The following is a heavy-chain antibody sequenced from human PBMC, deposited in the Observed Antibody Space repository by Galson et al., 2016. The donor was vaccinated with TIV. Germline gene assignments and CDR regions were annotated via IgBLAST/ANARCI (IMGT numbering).Heavy chain of an antibody. CDR3: AKDALEWTVRGQLVS. J-gene: IGHJ1*01. V-gene: IGHV3-23*01. D-gene: IGHD3-10*01. CDR1: GFSFNKYA. Sequence: SLRLSCAGSGFSFNKYAMSWVRQTPERGLEWISNINAGGGITNYADSVKGRFTMSRDNSKNTLYLHMNDLRGDDTAIYFCAKDALEWTVRGQLVSWGQGTRVTVSS. CDR2: INAGGGIT.